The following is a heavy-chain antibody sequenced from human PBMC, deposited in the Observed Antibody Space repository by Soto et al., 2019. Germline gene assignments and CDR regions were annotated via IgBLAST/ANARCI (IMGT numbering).Heavy chain of an antibody. D-gene: IGHD2-2*02. J-gene: IGHJ4*02. CDR3: ARVKENCSTTSCYKFFDF. V-gene: IGHV1-69*01. CDR1: GGTFSSYA. CDR2: IIPMYGMP. Sequence: QVQLVQSGAEVKKPGSSVKVSCKASGGTFSSYAVSWVRQAPGQGLEWVGEIIPMYGMPNLAHRFQGRVTVTADESTSTVYMEVSSLRSEDTDIYYCARVKENCSTTSCYKFFDFWGQGTLVTVSS.